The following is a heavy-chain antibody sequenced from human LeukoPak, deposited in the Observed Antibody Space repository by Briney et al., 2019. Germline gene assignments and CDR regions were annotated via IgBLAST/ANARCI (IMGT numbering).Heavy chain of an antibody. D-gene: IGHD7-27*01. CDR2: ASYDGSNK. J-gene: IGHJ4*02. Sequence: GGSLRLSCAASGFTFSTYGMHWVRQAPGKGLEWVAVASYDGSNKYYADSVKGRFTISRDNPKNTLYLQMNSLRAEDTAVYYCAEDWGNWGYGYYFDHWGQGTLVTVSS. CDR1: GFTFSTYG. CDR3: AEDWGNWGYGYYFDH. V-gene: IGHV3-30*18.